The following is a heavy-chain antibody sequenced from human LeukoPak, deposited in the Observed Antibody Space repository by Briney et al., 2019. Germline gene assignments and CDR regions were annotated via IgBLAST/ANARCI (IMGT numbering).Heavy chain of an antibody. CDR2: ISYDGSNK. CDR3: ACVDEYYYGMDV. D-gene: IGHD5-12*01. CDR1: GFTFSSYG. J-gene: IGHJ6*02. Sequence: PGGSLRLSCAASGFTFSSYGMHWVRQAPGKGLEWVAVISYDGSNKYYADSVKGRFTISRDNSKNTLYLQMNSLRAEDTAVYYCACVDEYYYGMDVWGQGTTVTVSS. V-gene: IGHV3-30*03.